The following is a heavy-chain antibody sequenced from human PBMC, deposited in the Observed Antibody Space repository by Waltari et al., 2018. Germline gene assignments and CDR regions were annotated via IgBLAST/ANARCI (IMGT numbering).Heavy chain of an antibody. J-gene: IGHJ1*01. CDR3: VTGPRDKWVGRYSGEFFHH. D-gene: IGHD3-9*01. CDR2: NNIGDIT. CDR1: GVSLTDYY. V-gene: IGHV4-34*02. Sequence: QVQLQQWGAGLVRPSETLSLPCDVYGVSLTDYYWTWIRQSPGKGLEWIGENNIGDITYHYPSLENRFTISLDKSKNQFSLRLDSVTAADTAVYYCVTGPRDKWVGRYSGEFFHHWGPGTLVTVSS.